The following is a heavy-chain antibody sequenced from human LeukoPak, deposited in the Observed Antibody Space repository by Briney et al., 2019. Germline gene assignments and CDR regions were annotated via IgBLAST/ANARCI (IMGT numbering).Heavy chain of an antibody. D-gene: IGHD1-26*01. CDR2: IKQDGREK. CDR3: ARVRVGSGSSHAADAFDI. J-gene: IGHJ3*02. Sequence: GGTLRLSCAASGFTFSNYGIAWVRQAPGKGLEWVANIKQDGREKYYVDSVKGRFTISRDNAKNSLYLQMNSLRAEDTAVYYCARVRVGSGSSHAADAFDIWGQGTMVTVSS. V-gene: IGHV3-7*01. CDR1: GFTFSNYG.